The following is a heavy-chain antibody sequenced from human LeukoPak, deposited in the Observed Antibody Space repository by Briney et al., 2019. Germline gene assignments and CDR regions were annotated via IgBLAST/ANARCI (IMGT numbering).Heavy chain of an antibody. V-gene: IGHV1-2*02. Sequence: ASVKVSCKASGYTFTGYYMHWVRQAPGQGLEWMGWINPNSGGTNYAQKFQGRVTMTRDTSISTAYMELSRLRSDDTAVYYCARDYPTENNWFDPWGQGTLVTVSS. J-gene: IGHJ5*02. CDR3: ARDYPTENNWFDP. CDR2: INPNSGGT. CDR1: GYTFTGYY.